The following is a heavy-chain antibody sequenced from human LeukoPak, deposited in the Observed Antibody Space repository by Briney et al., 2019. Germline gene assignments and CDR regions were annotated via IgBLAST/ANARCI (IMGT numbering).Heavy chain of an antibody. Sequence: PSETLSLTCTVSGGSISSGDYYWSWIRQPPGKGLEWIGSIHHSGSTYYNPSLKSRVTISVDTSKNQFSLKLSSVTAADTAVYYCAGRPDASGSYSLDYWGQGTLVTVSS. D-gene: IGHD3-10*01. V-gene: IGHV4-30-4*01. CDR3: AGRPDASGSYSLDY. J-gene: IGHJ4*02. CDR1: GGSISSGDYY. CDR2: IHHSGST.